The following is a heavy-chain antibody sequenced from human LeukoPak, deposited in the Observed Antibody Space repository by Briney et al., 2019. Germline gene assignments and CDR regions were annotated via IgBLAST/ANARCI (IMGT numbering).Heavy chain of an antibody. CDR1: GYSLTSSW. CDR3: AIYSDTYYFDH. CDR2: IYPGDSDT. J-gene: IGHJ4*02. V-gene: IGHV5-51*01. Sequence: HGESLKISCKGSGYSLTSSWIGWVRQMPGKGLEWMGIIYPGDSDTRYSPSFQGQVTISADKSISTAYLQWSSLKASDTAMYYCAIYSDTYYFDHWGQGTLVTVSS. D-gene: IGHD1-26*01.